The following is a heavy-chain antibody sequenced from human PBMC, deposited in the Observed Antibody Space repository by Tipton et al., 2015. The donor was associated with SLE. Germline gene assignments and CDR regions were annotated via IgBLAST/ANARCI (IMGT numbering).Heavy chain of an antibody. Sequence: TLSLTCTVSGGSISSHYWSWIRQPPGKGLEWIGCIYYSGSTNYNPSLKSRVTISVDTSKNQFSLKLSSVTAADTAVYYCARVAGWIEDAFDIWGQGTMVTVSS. D-gene: IGHD2-2*03. CDR1: GGSISSHY. CDR2: IYYSGST. CDR3: ARVAGWIEDAFDI. J-gene: IGHJ3*02. V-gene: IGHV4-59*11.